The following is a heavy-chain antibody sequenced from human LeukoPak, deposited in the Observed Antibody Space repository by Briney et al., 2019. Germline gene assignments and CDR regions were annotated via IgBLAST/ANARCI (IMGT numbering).Heavy chain of an antibody. CDR2: INPSGGST. V-gene: IGHV1-46*01. D-gene: IGHD3-9*01. J-gene: IGHJ5*02. Sequence: GASVKVSCKASGYTFTSYYMHWVRQAPGQGLEWMGIINPSGGSTSYAQKLQGRVTMTTDTSTSTAYMELRSLRSDDTAVYYCARDRVLRYFDWLPEPKKRARFDPWGQGTLVTVSS. CDR3: ARDRVLRYFDWLPEPKKRARFDP. CDR1: GYTFTSYY.